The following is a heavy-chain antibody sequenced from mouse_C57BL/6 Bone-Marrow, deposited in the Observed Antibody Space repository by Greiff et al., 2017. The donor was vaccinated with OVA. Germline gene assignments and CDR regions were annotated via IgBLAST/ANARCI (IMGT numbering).Heavy chain of an antibody. CDR1: GFTFSSYG. CDR2: ISSGGSYT. CDR3: ARQDCYGSNQFAY. D-gene: IGHD1-1*01. Sequence: EVKLMESGGDLVKPGGSLKLSCAASGFTFSSYGMSWVRQTPDKRLEWVATISSGGSYTYYPASVKGRFTISRDNAKNTLYLQMSSLKSEDTAMYYCARQDCYGSNQFAYWGQGTLVTVSA. V-gene: IGHV5-6*01. J-gene: IGHJ3*01.